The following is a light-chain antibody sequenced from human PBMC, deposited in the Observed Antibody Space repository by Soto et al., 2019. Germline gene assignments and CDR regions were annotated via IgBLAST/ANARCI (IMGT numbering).Light chain of an antibody. CDR3: QQYGSSLWT. CDR2: GAS. Sequence: EIVLTQSPGTLSLSPGERATLSCRASQTVRSTYLAWYQQKPGQAPRLLIYGASSRATDIPDRFSGTGSGTDFTLTISRLEPEDFAGYYCQQYGSSLWTFGQGTKVEIK. CDR1: QTVRSTY. V-gene: IGKV3-20*01. J-gene: IGKJ1*01.